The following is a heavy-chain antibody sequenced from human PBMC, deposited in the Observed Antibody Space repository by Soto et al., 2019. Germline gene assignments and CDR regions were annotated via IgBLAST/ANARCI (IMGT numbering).Heavy chain of an antibody. CDR1: GCTFSGYA. CDR2: IIPIFGTA. Sequence: SLNVSCKTSGCTFSGYASSWGRLDPRQGLEWMGGIIPIFGTANYAQKCQGRVTITADKSTSTAYMELSSLRSEDTAVYYCARTTVEMATSGAFDYWGQGTLVTVSS. J-gene: IGHJ4*02. D-gene: IGHD5-12*01. V-gene: IGHV1-69*06. CDR3: ARTTVEMATSGAFDY.